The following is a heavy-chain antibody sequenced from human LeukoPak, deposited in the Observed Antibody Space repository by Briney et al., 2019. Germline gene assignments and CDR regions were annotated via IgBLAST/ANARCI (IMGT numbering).Heavy chain of an antibody. CDR1: GYTFTDYY. J-gene: IGHJ4*02. V-gene: IGHV1-2*06. Sequence: ASVKVSCKASGYTFTDYYIHWVRQAPGQGLEWMGRINPKSGDRSYAQKFQDRVTMSRDTSTTTAYMDLSSLTSDDTAMYYCARDRIGCSSSTCVIDYWGQGTLVTVSS. CDR2: INPKSGDR. D-gene: IGHD2-2*01. CDR3: ARDRIGCSSSTCVIDY.